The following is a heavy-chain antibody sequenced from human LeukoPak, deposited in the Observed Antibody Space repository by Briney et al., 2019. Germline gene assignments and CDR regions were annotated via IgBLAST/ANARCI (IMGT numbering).Heavy chain of an antibody. J-gene: IGHJ6*03. CDR1: GGSFSGHY. D-gene: IGHD2-2*01. Sequence: KPSETLSLTCAVYGGSFSGHYWSWIRQPPGKGLEWIGEINHSGSTNYNPSLKSRVTISVDTSKNQFSLKLSSVTAADTAVYYCARREVGYYYYYYMDVWGKGTTVTISS. CDR3: ARREVGYYYYYYMDV. V-gene: IGHV4-34*01. CDR2: INHSGST.